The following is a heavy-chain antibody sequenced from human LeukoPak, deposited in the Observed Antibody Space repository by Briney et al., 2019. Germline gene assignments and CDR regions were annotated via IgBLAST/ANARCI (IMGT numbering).Heavy chain of an antibody. CDR2: ISYDGSNK. Sequence: PGRSLRLSCAASGFTFSSYGMHWVRQAPGKGLEWVAVISYDGSNKYYADSVKGRFTISRDNSKNTLYLQMNSLRAEDTAIYYCAPDLRGAAWSLDYWGQGTLVTVSS. V-gene: IGHV3-30*03. CDR3: APDLRGAAWSLDY. CDR1: GFTFSSYG. J-gene: IGHJ4*02. D-gene: IGHD2-15*01.